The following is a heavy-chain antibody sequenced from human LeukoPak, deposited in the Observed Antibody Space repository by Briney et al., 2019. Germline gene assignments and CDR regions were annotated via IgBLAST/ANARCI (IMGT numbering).Heavy chain of an antibody. V-gene: IGHV4-59*12. J-gene: IGHJ4*02. CDR2: IYYSGST. D-gene: IGHD4-17*01. CDR1: GGSISSYY. CDR3: ARGEDDYGDYGTH. Sequence: SETLSLTCTVSGGSISSYYWSWIRQPPGKGLEWIGYIYYSGSTNYNPSLKGRVTISVDTSKNQFSLKLSSVTAADMAVYYCARGEDDYGDYGTHWGQGTLVTVSS.